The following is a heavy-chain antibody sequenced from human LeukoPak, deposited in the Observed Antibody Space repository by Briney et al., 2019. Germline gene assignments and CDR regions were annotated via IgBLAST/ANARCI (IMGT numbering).Heavy chain of an antibody. CDR1: GGSFSGYY. CDR2: INHSGST. Sequence: PSETLSLTCAVYGGSFSGYYWSWIRQPPGKGLEWIGEINHSGSTNYNPSLKSRVTISVDTSKNQFSLKLSSVTAADTAVYYCARGAPLATISHYYYMDVWGKGTTVTVSS. V-gene: IGHV4-34*01. J-gene: IGHJ6*03. D-gene: IGHD5-12*01. CDR3: ARGAPLATISHYYYMDV.